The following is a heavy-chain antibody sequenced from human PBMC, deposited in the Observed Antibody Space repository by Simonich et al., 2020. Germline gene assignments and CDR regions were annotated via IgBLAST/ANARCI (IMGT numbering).Heavy chain of an antibody. CDR1: GYTFTSYG. CDR3: ARDQGGRAEAATDY. V-gene: IGHV1-18*01. CDR2: ISADNGNT. D-gene: IGHD6-13*01. Sequence: QVQLVQSGAEVKKPGASVKVSCKASGYTFTSYGISWVRQAPGQGLEWMGWISADNGNTNSAQKLQGIVPMTTDTSTGTAYMELRSLRSDDTAVYYCARDQGGRAEAATDYWGQGTLVTVSS. J-gene: IGHJ4*02.